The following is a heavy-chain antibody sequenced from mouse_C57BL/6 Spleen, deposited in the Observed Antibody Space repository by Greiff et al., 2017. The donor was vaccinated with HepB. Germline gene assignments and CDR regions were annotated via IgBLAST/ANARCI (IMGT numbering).Heavy chain of an antibody. CDR2: IYPGDGDT. CDR3: ARGCPYWYFDV. D-gene: IGHD3-3*01. V-gene: IGHV1-82*01. J-gene: IGHJ1*03. CDR1: GYAFSSSW. Sequence: VQLVESGPELVKPGASVKISCKASGYAFSSSWMNWVKQRPGKGLEWIGRIYPGDGDTNYNGKFKGKATLTADKSSSTAYMQLSSLTSEDSAVYFCARGCPYWYFDVWGTGTTVTVSS.